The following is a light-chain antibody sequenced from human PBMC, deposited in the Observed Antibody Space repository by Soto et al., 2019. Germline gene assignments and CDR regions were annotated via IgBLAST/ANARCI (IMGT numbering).Light chain of an antibody. CDR1: QTVSTF. V-gene: IGKV3-11*01. Sequence: TQSPDTLSLSPGERATLSCRASQTVSTFLAWYQQKPGQAPRLIVYDASKRAPGIPARFIGSGSGTDFTLTVSSLEPEDFALYYCQQRSGWPTFGQGTKVDIK. CDR2: DAS. CDR3: QQRSGWPT. J-gene: IGKJ1*01.